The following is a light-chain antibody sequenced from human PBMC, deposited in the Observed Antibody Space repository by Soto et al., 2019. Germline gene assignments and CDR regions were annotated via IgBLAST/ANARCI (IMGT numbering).Light chain of an antibody. V-gene: IGKV3-11*01. CDR2: DAS. CDR1: QSVTTN. CDR3: QQRTDWPIT. J-gene: IGKJ5*01. Sequence: EIVLTQSPATLSLSPGEKATLSCRASQSVTTNLAWYQQKRGQAPRLLIYDASSRVSGIPARFSGSGSGTDFTLTISSLEPEDFAVYYCQQRTDWPITFGQGTRLETK.